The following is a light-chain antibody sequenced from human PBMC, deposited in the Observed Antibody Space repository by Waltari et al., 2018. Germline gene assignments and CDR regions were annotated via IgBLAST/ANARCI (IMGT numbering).Light chain of an antibody. V-gene: IGKV3-20*01. CDR2: GTS. J-gene: IGKJ4*01. Sequence: IVLTQSPDTLSLSPGERATLSCRASQSVTSISLAWYQQKPGQAPRLLIYGTSTRATGFPDRFSGSGSGTDFTLTISRLEPEDSAVYHCQQYDGSAVTVGGGTKVEIK. CDR3: QQYDGSAVT. CDR1: QSVTSIS.